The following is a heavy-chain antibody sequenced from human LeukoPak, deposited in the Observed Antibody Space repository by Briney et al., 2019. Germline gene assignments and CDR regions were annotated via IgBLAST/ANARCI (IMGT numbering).Heavy chain of an antibody. CDR2: ISYDGGKQ. J-gene: IGHJ5*02. CDR1: GFTFNSYD. Sequence: GGSLRLSCAASGFTFNSYDMHWVRQAPGKGLEWVAVISYDGGKQYYADSVKGRFTISRDNSKSTLYLQMNSLRAEDTAVYCCARAAGKENGYDFWFEHWGQGTLVTVSS. CDR3: ARAAGKENGYDFWFEH. V-gene: IGHV3-30*04. D-gene: IGHD3-3*01.